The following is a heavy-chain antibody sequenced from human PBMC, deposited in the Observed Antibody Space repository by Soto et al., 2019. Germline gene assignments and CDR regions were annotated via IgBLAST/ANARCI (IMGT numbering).Heavy chain of an antibody. Sequence: ASVKVSCKASGYNFMPYGVNWVRQGPGQGLEWMGWISPWKGNTNYAQSFQGRVTMTTDTSTSTAYMELRSLTSDDTAVYYCARDLDTSGSYYTVYLGPGTLVIVSS. V-gene: IGHV1-18*04. D-gene: IGHD1-26*01. CDR1: GYNFMPYG. CDR2: ISPWKGNT. J-gene: IGHJ4*02. CDR3: ARDLDTSGSYYTVY.